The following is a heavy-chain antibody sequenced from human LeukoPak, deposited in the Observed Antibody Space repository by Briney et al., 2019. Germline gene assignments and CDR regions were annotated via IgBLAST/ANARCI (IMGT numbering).Heavy chain of an antibody. J-gene: IGHJ2*01. CDR3: ARGNSHWNFDWYFDL. Sequence: PSETLSLTCTVSGGSISSSSYYWGWIRQPPGKGLEWIGSIYYSGSTYYNPSLKSRVTISVDTSKNQFSLKLSSVTAADTAVCFCARGNSHWNFDWYFDLWGRGTLVTVSS. D-gene: IGHD1-7*01. CDR2: IYYSGST. V-gene: IGHV4-39*07. CDR1: GGSISSSSYY.